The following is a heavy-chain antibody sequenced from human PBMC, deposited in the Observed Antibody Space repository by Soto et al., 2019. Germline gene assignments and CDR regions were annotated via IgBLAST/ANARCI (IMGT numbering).Heavy chain of an antibody. D-gene: IGHD3-3*01. CDR3: ARGLRGYDFWSGSPFDY. CDR2: INHSGST. Sequence: SETLSLTCAVYGGSFSGYYWSWIRQPPGKGLEWIGEINHSGSTNYNPSLKSRVTISVDTSKNQFSLKLSSVTAADTAVYYCARGLRGYDFWSGSPFDYWGQGTLVTVSS. V-gene: IGHV4-34*01. J-gene: IGHJ4*02. CDR1: GGSFSGYY.